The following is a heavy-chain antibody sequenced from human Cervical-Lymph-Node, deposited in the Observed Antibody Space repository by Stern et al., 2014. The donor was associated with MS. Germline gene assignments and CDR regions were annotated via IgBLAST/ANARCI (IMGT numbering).Heavy chain of an antibody. D-gene: IGHD6-19*01. J-gene: IGHJ4*02. CDR2: ITWNSVTV. Sequence: EVQLVESGGGLVQPGRSLRLSCAGSGFTFDDHAMYWVRQPPGKGLEWVSGITWNSVTVGYADSVKGRFTISRDNAKNSLYLRMNSLRAEDTALYYCARAAVAGMEPFDYWGQGTLVTVSS. CDR3: ARAAVAGMEPFDY. V-gene: IGHV3-9*01. CDR1: GFTFDDHA.